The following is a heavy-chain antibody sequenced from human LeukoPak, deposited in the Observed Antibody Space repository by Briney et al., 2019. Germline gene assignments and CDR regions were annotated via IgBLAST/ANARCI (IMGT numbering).Heavy chain of an antibody. Sequence: SETLSLTCAVYGGSFSGYYWSWIRQPPGKRLEWIGEINHSGSTNYNPSLKSRVTISVDTSKNQFSLKLSSVTAADTAVYYCARIAARMDYYMDVWGKGTTVTVSS. CDR2: INHSGST. J-gene: IGHJ6*03. CDR3: ARIAARMDYYMDV. V-gene: IGHV4-34*01. D-gene: IGHD6-6*01. CDR1: GGSFSGYY.